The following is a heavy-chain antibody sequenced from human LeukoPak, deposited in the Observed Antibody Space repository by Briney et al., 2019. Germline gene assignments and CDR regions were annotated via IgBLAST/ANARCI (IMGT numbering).Heavy chain of an antibody. CDR1: GVSISSSSYY. CDR3: AKSGGYGLIDY. J-gene: IGHJ4*01. CDR2: IYSSGST. V-gene: IGHV4-39*01. D-gene: IGHD6-25*01. Sequence: PSETLSLTCNVSGVSISSSSYYWGWIRQPPGKGLEWIGSIYSSGSTYYNSSLRSRVTISIDTSKNQVSLKMSSVTAADTAVYYCAKSGGYGLIDYWGQGTLVTVSS.